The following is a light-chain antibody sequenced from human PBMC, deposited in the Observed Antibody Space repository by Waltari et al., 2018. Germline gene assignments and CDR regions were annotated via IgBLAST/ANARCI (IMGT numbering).Light chain of an antibody. CDR1: SSDIGAYNY. J-gene: IGLJ2*01. CDR2: DVT. V-gene: IGLV2-11*01. CDR3: CSYSGRHTPQWI. Sequence: QSALTQPRSVSGSPGQSVSISCTGTSSDIGAYNYVSWYQHYPGKAPKVISYDVTKWPPGVPDRLSGSKSGNTASLTISGRQAEEEAEFSCCSYSGRHTPQWIFGGGTTLTVL.